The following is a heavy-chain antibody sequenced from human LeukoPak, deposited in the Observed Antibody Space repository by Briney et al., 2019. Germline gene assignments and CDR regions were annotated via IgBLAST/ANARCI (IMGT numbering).Heavy chain of an antibody. CDR3: TTGAYQLLSSFDY. D-gene: IGHD2-2*01. CDR2: IKSKTDGGTT. Sequence: GGSLRLSCAASGFTFSNAWMSWVRQAPGKGLEWVGRIKSKTDGGTTDYAAPVKGRFTISRDDSKNTLYLQMNSLKTEDTAVYYCTTGAYQLLSSFDYWGQGTLVTVSS. V-gene: IGHV3-15*01. J-gene: IGHJ4*02. CDR1: GFTFSNAW.